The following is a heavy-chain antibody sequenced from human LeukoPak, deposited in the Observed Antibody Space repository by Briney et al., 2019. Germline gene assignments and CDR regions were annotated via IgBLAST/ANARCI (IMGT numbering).Heavy chain of an antibody. CDR3: ARSKCGGDCYWDY. V-gene: IGHV1-46*01. J-gene: IGHJ4*02. CDR1: GYTFTSYY. Sequence: GASVKVSCKASGYTFTSYYIHWVRQAPGQGLEWLGIINPSGGSTSSAQKFQGRVTMTRDTSISTAYMELSRLRSDDTAVYYCARSKCGGDCYWDYWGQGTLVTVSS. D-gene: IGHD2-21*02. CDR2: INPSGGST.